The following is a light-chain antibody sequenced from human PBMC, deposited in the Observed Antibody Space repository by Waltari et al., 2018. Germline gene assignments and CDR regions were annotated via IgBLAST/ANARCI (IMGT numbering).Light chain of an antibody. Sequence: QSALTQPRSVSGSPGQSVTISCTGTSSDVGGYMYVSWYQQRPGQAPKLLIYDLTYRPSVVPDRFSGSKSGNTASLTISGLQAEDEADYYCCSYADGNTYLFGTGTFVTVL. CDR2: DLT. J-gene: IGLJ1*01. CDR1: SSDVGGYMY. V-gene: IGLV2-11*01. CDR3: CSYADGNTYL.